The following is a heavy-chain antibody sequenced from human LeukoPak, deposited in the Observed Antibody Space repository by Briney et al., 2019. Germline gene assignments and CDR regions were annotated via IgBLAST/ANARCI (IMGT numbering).Heavy chain of an antibody. Sequence: SETLSLTCAVYGGSFSGYYWTRIRQTPEKGLEWIGEMNPSGSTNYNPSLKSRVTISVDPSKNQFSLELSSVTAADTAVYYCARGRQDVTMIVVVMTAVSYYLDVWGKGTTVTVS. D-gene: IGHD3-22*01. CDR1: GGSFSGYY. CDR2: MNPSGST. V-gene: IGHV4-34*01. CDR3: ARGRQDVTMIVVVMTAVSYYLDV. J-gene: IGHJ6*03.